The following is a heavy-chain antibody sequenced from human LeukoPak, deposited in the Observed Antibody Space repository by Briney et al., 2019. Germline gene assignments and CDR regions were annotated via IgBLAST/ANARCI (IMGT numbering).Heavy chain of an antibody. CDR1: GGTFSSYA. D-gene: IGHD3-22*01. CDR3: ARSLLQYYYDSSGYYSYFDY. J-gene: IGHJ4*02. V-gene: IGHV1-69*05. Sequence: SVKVSCKASGGTFSSYAISWVRQAPGQGLEWMGGIIPFFGTANYAQKFQGRVTITTDESTSTAYMELSSLRSEDTAVYYCARSLLQYYYDSSGYYSYFDYWGQGTLVTVSS. CDR2: IIPFFGTA.